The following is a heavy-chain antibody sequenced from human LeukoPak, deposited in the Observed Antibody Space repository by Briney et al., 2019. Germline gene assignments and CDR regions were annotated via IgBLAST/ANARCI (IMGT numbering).Heavy chain of an antibody. V-gene: IGHV1-18*01. Sequence: GASVKVSCKASGYTFTSYGISWVRQAPGQGLEWMGWISAYNGNTNYAQKLQGRGTMTTDTSTSTAYMELRSLRSDDTGVYYCAREKGGVSGWYDYYYGMDVWGQGTTVTVSS. CDR2: ISAYNGNT. CDR3: AREKGGVSGWYDYYYGMDV. D-gene: IGHD6-19*01. CDR1: GYTFTSYG. J-gene: IGHJ6*02.